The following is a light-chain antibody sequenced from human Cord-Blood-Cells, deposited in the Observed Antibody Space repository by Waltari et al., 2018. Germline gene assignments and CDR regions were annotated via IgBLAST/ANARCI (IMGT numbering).Light chain of an antibody. CDR2: GAS. CDR1: QSVSSSY. Sequence: EIVLTQSPGTLSLSPGERATLSCRARQSVSSSYLAWYQQKPGQAPRLLIYGASSMATVIPDRCSCSGSVTDFTLTISRLEPEEYAVYYCQQYGSSWTFGPVTKVEI. CDR3: QQYGSSWT. J-gene: IGKJ1*01. V-gene: IGKV3-20*01.